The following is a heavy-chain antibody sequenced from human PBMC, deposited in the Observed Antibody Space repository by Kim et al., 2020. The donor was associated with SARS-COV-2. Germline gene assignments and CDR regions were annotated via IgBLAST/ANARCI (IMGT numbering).Heavy chain of an antibody. D-gene: IGHD1-26*01. V-gene: IGHV4-4*08. J-gene: IGHJ3*02. Sequence: SETLSLTCTVSGASISSDYWSWIRQPPGKGLEWMGYIYKSGTTNYNPALKSRVIISSDTSKNQFSLNLRLVTAADTAGYYCAGSDSGPSFAVFDIWGPGT. CDR1: GASISSDY. CDR3: AGSDSGPSFAVFDI. CDR2: IYKSGTT.